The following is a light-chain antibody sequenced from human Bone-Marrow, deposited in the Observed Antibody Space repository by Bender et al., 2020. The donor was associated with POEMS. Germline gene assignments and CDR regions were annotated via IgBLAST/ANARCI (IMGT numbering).Light chain of an antibody. CDR3: CAYTGTGYV. J-gene: IGLJ1*01. CDR1: NSDVGVYNF. V-gene: IGLV2-14*03. Sequence: QSALTQPASVSGSPGQSITISCTGSNSDVGVYNFVSWFQLHPGKAPKLMIYDVSNRPSGVSDRFSCSKSGNTASLTISGLQAEDEAEYFCCAYTGTGYVFGSGTMVTVL. CDR2: DVS.